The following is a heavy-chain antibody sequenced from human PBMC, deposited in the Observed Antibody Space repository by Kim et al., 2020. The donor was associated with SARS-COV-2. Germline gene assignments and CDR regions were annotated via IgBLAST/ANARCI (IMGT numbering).Heavy chain of an antibody. CDR2: TYYRSRWRY. CDR3: ARGTVLPGAFDI. J-gene: IGHJ3*02. V-gene: IGHV6-1*01. D-gene: IGHD3-10*01. Sequence: SQTLSLTCAISGDSVSSNSAAWHWIRQSPSRGLEWLGRTYYRSRWRYDYAVSVKGRVTINPDTSKNQFSLQLSSVNLDDTAVYYCARGTVLPGAFDIWGQGTMVTVSS. CDR1: GDSVSSNSAA.